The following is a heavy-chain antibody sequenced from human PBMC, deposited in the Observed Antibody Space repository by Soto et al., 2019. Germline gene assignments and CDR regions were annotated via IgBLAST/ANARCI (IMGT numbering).Heavy chain of an antibody. CDR2: IIPIFGTA. CDR3: ARDRGRSSGYCPSWFDP. V-gene: IGHV1-69*05. D-gene: IGHD3-22*01. Sequence: QVQLVQSGAEVKKPGSSVKVSCKASGGTFSSYAITWVRQAPGQGLEWMGGIIPIFGTANYAQKFQARVTITPNESTRTAYMELSSMRSEETAVYYRARDRGRSSGYCPSWFDPWGQGALVTVSS. CDR1: GGTFSSYA. J-gene: IGHJ5*02.